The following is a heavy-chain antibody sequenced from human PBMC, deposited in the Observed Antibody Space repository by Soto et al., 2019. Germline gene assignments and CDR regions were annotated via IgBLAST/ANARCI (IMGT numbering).Heavy chain of an antibody. J-gene: IGHJ5*02. Sequence: QVQLQESGPGLVKPSQTLSLTCTVSGGSISSGGYYWSWIRQHPGKGLEWIGYIYYSGSTYYNPSLKSRVTISADTSKNQFSLKLSSVTAADTAVYYCARQFIVVVPAAMGDWFDPWGQGTLVTVSS. CDR3: ARQFIVVVPAAMGDWFDP. CDR1: GGSISSGGYY. V-gene: IGHV4-31*03. D-gene: IGHD2-2*01. CDR2: IYYSGST.